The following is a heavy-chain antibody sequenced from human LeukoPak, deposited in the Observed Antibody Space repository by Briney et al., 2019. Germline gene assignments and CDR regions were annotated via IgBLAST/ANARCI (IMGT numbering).Heavy chain of an antibody. V-gene: IGHV4-34*01. CDR1: GGPFSGYY. CDR2: INQSGST. J-gene: IGHJ3*02. Sequence: PSDTLSLTCAVYGGPFSGYYGSWLRQSPEKGLEWLGEINQSGSTTYKPSVKGRVTISVDTSKTQCSLKLSSVTAADTAVYYCARDLSYYYGSGSYRPIDAFDIWGQGTMVTVSS. CDR3: ARDLSYYYGSGSYRPIDAFDI. D-gene: IGHD3-10*01.